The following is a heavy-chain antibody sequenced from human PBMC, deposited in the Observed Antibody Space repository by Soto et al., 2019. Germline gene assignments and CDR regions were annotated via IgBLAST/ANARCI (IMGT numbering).Heavy chain of an antibody. CDR2: ISWNSGSI. D-gene: IGHD2-15*01. V-gene: IGHV3-9*01. Sequence: GGSLRLSCAASGFTFDDYAMHWVRQAPGKGLEWVSGISWNSGSIGYADSVKGRFTISRDNAKNSLYLQMNSLRAEDTALYYCAKLGSHSDAFDIWGQGTMVTVSS. CDR3: AKLGSHSDAFDI. J-gene: IGHJ3*02. CDR1: GFTFDDYA.